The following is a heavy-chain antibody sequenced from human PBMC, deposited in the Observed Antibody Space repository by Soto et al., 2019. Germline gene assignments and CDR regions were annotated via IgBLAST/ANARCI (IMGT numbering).Heavy chain of an antibody. Sequence: GASVKVXCKASGYTXTGYYMHWVRQAPGQGLEWMGWINPNSGGTNYAQKFQGWVTMTRDTSISTAYMELSRLRSDDTAVYYCAREAAAGTGHDDFDIWGQGTMVT. CDR2: INPNSGGT. V-gene: IGHV1-2*04. CDR1: GYTXTGYY. J-gene: IGHJ3*02. CDR3: AREAAAGTGHDDFDI. D-gene: IGHD6-13*01.